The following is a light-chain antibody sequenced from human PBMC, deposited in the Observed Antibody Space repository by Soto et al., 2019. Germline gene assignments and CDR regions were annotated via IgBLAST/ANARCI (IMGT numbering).Light chain of an antibody. CDR2: GAS. J-gene: IGKJ1*01. Sequence: SVLTQTRGTMSLSPGERASLSCRASQSVSSSYLAWYPQKPGQAPRLLIYGASSSATGIPDRFSGSGSGTDFTLTISRLEPEDFAVYYCQQYGSSPPTFAQGTKV. CDR3: QQYGSSPPT. CDR1: QSVSSSY. V-gene: IGKV3-20*01.